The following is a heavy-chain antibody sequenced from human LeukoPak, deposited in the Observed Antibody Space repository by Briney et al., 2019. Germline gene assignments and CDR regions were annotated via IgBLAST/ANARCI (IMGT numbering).Heavy chain of an antibody. CDR2: IYTSGST. V-gene: IGHV4-4*07. Sequence: SETLSLTCTVSGGSISSYYWSWIRQPAGKGLEWIGRIYTSGSTNYNPSLKGRVTMSVDTSKNQFSLKLSSVTAADTAAYYCARGRGYGLYYYYYGMDVWGQGTTVTVSS. D-gene: IGHD5-18*01. CDR3: ARGRGYGLYYYYYGMDV. J-gene: IGHJ6*02. CDR1: GGSISSYY.